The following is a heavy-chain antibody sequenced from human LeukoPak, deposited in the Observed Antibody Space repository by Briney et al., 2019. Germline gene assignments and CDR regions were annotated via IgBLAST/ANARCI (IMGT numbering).Heavy chain of an antibody. CDR1: GGSISSYY. CDR2: IYYSGST. CDR3: ASWRAGGSYYFDY. J-gene: IGHJ4*02. Sequence: PSETLSLTCTVSGGSISSYYWGWIRQPPGKGLEWIGYIYYSGSTNYNPSLKSRVTISVDTSKNQFSLKLSSVTAADTAVYYCASWRAGGSYYFDYWGQGTLVTVSS. D-gene: IGHD1-26*01. V-gene: IGHV4-59*01.